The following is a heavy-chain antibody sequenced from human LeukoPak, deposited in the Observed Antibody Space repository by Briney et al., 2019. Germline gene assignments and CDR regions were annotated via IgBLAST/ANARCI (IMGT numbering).Heavy chain of an antibody. J-gene: IGHJ4*02. V-gene: IGHV4-4*07. D-gene: IGHD1-14*01. Sequence: KPSETLSLTCTVSGASVSNYYWSWIRQPAGKRLEWIGRIYNGGSANYNPSLQSRISMSVDTSKNQFSLRLKSVTAADTAVYYCARQPIGPYYFDYWGQGTLVTVSS. CDR1: GASVSNYY. CDR3: ARQPIGPYYFDY. CDR2: IYNGGSA.